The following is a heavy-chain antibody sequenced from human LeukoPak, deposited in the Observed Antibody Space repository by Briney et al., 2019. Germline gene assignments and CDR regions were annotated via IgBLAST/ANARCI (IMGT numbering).Heavy chain of an antibody. D-gene: IGHD3-10*01. CDR3: ARGRRHYYYGSGSYYSHFDY. CDR1: GGSFSGYY. V-gene: IGHV4-34*01. J-gene: IGHJ4*02. CDR2: INHSGST. Sequence: PSETLSLTCAVYGGSFSGYYWSWIRQPPGKGLEWIGEINHSGSTNYNPSLKSRVTISVDTSKNQFSLKLSSVTAADTAVYYCARGRRHYYYGSGSYYSHFDYWGQGTLVIVSS.